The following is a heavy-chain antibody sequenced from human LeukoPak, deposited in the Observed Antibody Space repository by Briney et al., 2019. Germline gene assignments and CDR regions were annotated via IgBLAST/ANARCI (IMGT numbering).Heavy chain of an antibody. CDR2: IIPIFGTA. CDR1: GGTFSSYA. D-gene: IGHD2-8*01. V-gene: IGHV1-69*05. J-gene: IGHJ4*02. CDR3: ARSIVLMVYAPLYFDY. Sequence: ASVKVSCKASGGTFSSYAISWVQQASGQGLEWMGGIIPIFGTANYAQKFQGRVTITTDESTSTAYMELSSLRSEDTAVYYCARSIVLMVYAPLYFDYWGQGTLVTVSS.